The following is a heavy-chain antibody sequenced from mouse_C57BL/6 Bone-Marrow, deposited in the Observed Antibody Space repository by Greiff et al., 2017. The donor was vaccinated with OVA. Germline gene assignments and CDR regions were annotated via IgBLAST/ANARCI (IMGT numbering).Heavy chain of an antibody. D-gene: IGHD1-1*01. CDR1: GYTFTDYE. Sequence: VQLQQSGAELVRPGASVTLSCKASGYTFTDYEMHWVKQTPVHGLEWIGAIDPETGGTAYNQKFKGKAILTADKSSSTAYMELRSLTSEDSAVYYCTITTVVATPPDWGQGTLVTVSA. CDR3: TITTVVATPPD. J-gene: IGHJ3*01. V-gene: IGHV1-15*01. CDR2: IDPETGGT.